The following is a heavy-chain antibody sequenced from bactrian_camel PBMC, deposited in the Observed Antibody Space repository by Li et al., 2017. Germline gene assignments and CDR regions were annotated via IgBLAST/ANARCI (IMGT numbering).Heavy chain of an antibody. Sequence: HVQLVESGGGSVQTGGSLRLSCEASGNTDDATCMGWFRQDPGKEREPVATIYLHGPMTWYADSVRGRFAISRDNPKKKIVYLQMDNLKPEDTSIYYCATARGFRDPPRTRDFKSWGQGTQVTVS. V-gene: IGHV3S53*01. CDR3: ATARGFRDPPRTRDFKS. J-gene: IGHJ6*01. D-gene: IGHD1*01. CDR2: IYLHGPMT. CDR1: GNTDDATC.